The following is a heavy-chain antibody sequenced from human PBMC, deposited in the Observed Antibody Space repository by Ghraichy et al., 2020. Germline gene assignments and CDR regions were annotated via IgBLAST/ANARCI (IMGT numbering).Heavy chain of an antibody. CDR3: ARPRPGAAAGTKGFDY. V-gene: IGHV4-39*01. CDR2: IYYSGST. D-gene: IGHD6-13*01. J-gene: IGHJ4*02. CDR1: GGSISSSSYY. Sequence: SETLTLTCTVSGGSISSSSYYWGWIRQPPGKGLEWIGSIYYSGSTYYNPSLKSRVTISVDTSKNQFSLKLSSVTAADTAVYYCARPRPGAAAGTKGFDYWGQGTLVTVSS.